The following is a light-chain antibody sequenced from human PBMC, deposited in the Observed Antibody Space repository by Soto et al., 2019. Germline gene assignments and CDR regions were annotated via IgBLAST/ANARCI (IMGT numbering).Light chain of an antibody. CDR2: GAS. J-gene: IGKJ1*01. CDR3: QQYGNSPWT. Sequence: EIVLTQSPGTLSLSPGERATLSSRASQSVSSNYLAWCQQKPGQAPRLLIYGASSRATGIPDRFSGSGSGTDFTLTISRLEPEDSAVYYCQQYGNSPWTFGQGTKVEIK. V-gene: IGKV3-20*01. CDR1: QSVSSNY.